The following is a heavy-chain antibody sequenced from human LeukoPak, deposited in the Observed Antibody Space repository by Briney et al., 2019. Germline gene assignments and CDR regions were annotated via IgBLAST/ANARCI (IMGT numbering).Heavy chain of an antibody. J-gene: IGHJ3*02. CDR2: INHSGST. CDR1: GGSFSGYY. D-gene: IGHD3-10*01. Sequence: SETLSLTCAVHGGSFSGYYWSWIRQPPGKGLEWIGEINHSGSTNYSPSLKSRVTISVDTSKNQFSLKLSSVTAADTAVYYCARGRLYYGSGSYYKRGTDAFDIWGQGTMVTVSS. CDR3: ARGRLYYGSGSYYKRGTDAFDI. V-gene: IGHV4-34*01.